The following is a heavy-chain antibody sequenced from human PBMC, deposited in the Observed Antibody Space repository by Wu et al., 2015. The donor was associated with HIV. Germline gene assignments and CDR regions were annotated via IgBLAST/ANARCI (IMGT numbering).Heavy chain of an antibody. Sequence: QVQLVQSGAEVKKPGASVKASCKASGYTFTSYYMNWVRQAPGQGLEWMGIINPSGGSTSYAQKFQGRVTMTRDTSITTVYMELSRLRFDDTAVYYCARVSLEDVVSGSYYYYPMDVWGQGTSVTVSS. J-gene: IGHJ6*02. CDR1: GYTFTSYY. CDR3: ARVSLEDVVSGSYYYYPMDV. D-gene: IGHD5/OR15-5a*01. V-gene: IGHV1-46*01. CDR2: INPSGGST.